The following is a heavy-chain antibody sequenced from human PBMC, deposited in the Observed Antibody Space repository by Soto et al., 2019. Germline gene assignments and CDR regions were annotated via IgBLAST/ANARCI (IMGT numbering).Heavy chain of an antibody. CDR2: INPNSGGT. CDR3: ARDRSLSMNWNPGVDDAFDI. D-gene: IGHD1-1*01. CDR1: GYTFTGYY. J-gene: IGHJ3*02. Sequence: ASVKVSCKASGYTFTGYYMHWVRQAPGQGLEWMGWINPNSGGTNYAQKFQGWVTMTRDTSISTAYMELSRLRSDDTAVYYCARDRSLSMNWNPGVDDAFDIWGQGTMVNVSS. V-gene: IGHV1-2*04.